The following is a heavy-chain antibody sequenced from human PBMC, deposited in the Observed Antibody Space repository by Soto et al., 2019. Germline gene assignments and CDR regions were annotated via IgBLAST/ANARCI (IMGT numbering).Heavy chain of an antibody. Sequence: VLLVQSGAEVKQPGSSVKVSCKASGGTISTYAITWVRQAPGQGLEWVGGIIPIFRTPNYAQNLQGRVTITADESTSTAYMELSNLISEDTAVYYCARGDGDNNAFDIWGQGTVVTVSS. D-gene: IGHD1-20*01. CDR2: IIPIFRTP. V-gene: IGHV1-69*12. CDR3: ARGDGDNNAFDI. J-gene: IGHJ3*02. CDR1: GGTISTYA.